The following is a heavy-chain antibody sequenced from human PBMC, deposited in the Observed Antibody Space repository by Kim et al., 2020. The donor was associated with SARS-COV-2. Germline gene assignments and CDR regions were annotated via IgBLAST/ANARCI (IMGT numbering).Heavy chain of an antibody. J-gene: IGHJ2*01. D-gene: IGHD2-21*01. CDR2: ISYDGSNK. CDR1: GFSFSSYG. Sequence: GGSLRLSCAASGFSFSSYGMHWVRQAPGKGLEWVAFISYDGSNKFYADSVKGRFTISRDNFNNTLSLQTNSLRTEDTAVFYCAKGPVVQSYGWYFDVWGR. CDR3: AKGPVVQSYGWYFDV. V-gene: IGHV3-30*02.